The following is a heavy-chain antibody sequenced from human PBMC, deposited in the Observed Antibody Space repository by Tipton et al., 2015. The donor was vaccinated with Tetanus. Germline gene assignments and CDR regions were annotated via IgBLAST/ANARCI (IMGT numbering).Heavy chain of an antibody. J-gene: IGHJ4*02. CDR1: GYNFSYYS. V-gene: IGHV5-51*01. CDR3: ARQKGY. Sequence: QLVQSGAEVRKPGESLKISCQGSGYNFSYYSIGWVRHMPGKGLEWMGVIYPGDSSTIYSPSFQGLVTISVDKSINTTYLRWTSLKASDSAMYYCARQKGYWGQGTLVTVSS. CDR2: IYPGDSST.